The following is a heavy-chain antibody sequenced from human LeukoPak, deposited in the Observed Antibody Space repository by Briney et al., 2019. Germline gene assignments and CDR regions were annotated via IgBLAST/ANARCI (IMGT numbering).Heavy chain of an antibody. CDR2: INPNSGGT. CDR3: ARGYCSGDCFTLFDY. V-gene: IGHV1-2*02. J-gene: IGHJ4*02. D-gene: IGHD2-21*02. CDR1: GYMFTGYY. Sequence: ASVKVSCKTSGYMFTGYYMHWERQAPGQGPEWMGWINPNSGGTNYAQKFQGRVTMTRDTSISTAYMELSSLRSDDTAVYYCARGYCSGDCFTLFDYWGQGTLVTVSS.